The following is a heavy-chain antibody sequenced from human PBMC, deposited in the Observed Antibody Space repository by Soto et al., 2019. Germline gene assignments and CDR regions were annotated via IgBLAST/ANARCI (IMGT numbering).Heavy chain of an antibody. J-gene: IGHJ4*02. CDR1: GGSISSYY. D-gene: IGHD1-26*01. V-gene: IGHV4-59*08. Sequence: PSETLSLTCTVSGGSISSYYWSWIRQPPGKGLEWIGYIYYSGSTNYNPSLKSRVTISVDTSKNQFSLKLSSVTAADTAVYYCASQNEFSGFDYWGQGTLVTVSS. CDR3: ASQNEFSGFDY. CDR2: IYYSGST.